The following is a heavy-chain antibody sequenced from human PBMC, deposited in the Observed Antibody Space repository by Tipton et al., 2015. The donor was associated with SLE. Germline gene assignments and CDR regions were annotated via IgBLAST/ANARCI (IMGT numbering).Heavy chain of an antibody. CDR3: ARDLSGSSCT. CDR2: VSHSRTT. J-gene: IGHJ3*01. Sequence: TLSLTCTVSGGSINSHYWSWIRQPPGKGFEWIGSVSHSRTTLYNPSLKSRVTMSVDTSNNHFSLRLSSVTAADTAVYYCARDLSGSSCTWGQGTMVTVSS. D-gene: IGHD1-26*01. CDR1: GGSINSHY. V-gene: IGHV4-59*04.